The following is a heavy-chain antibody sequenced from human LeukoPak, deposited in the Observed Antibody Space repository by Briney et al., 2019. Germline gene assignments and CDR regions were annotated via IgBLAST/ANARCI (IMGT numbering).Heavy chain of an antibody. CDR1: GGSFSGYY. CDR3: ARHVAVADTFVDY. Sequence: SETLSLTCAVYGGSFSGYYWSWIRQPPGKGLEWIGEINHSGSTYYNPSLKSRVTISVDTSKNQFSLKLSSVTAADTAVYYCARHVAVADTFVDYWGQGTLVTVSS. V-gene: IGHV4-34*01. J-gene: IGHJ4*02. D-gene: IGHD6-19*01. CDR2: INHSGST.